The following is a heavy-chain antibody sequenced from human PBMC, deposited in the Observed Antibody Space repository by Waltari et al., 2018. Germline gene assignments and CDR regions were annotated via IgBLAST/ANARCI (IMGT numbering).Heavy chain of an antibody. CDR2: IRYDGSNK. D-gene: IGHD4-17*01. CDR1: GFTFSSYG. Sequence: QVQLVESGGGVVQPGGSLRLSCAASGFTFSSYGMHWVRQAPGKGLEWVAFIRYDGSNKYYADSVKGRVTISRDNSKNTLYLQMNSLRAEDTAVYYCAKDATVTGHRYYYYMDVWGKGTTVTVSS. V-gene: IGHV3-30*02. CDR3: AKDATVTGHRYYYYMDV. J-gene: IGHJ6*03.